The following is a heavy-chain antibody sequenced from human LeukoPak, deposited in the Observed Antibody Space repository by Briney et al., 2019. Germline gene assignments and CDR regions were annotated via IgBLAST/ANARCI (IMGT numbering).Heavy chain of an antibody. D-gene: IGHD1-26*01. CDR1: GGSISSSSYY. CDR3: ADIVGAINY. J-gene: IGHJ4*02. V-gene: IGHV4-39*07. Sequence: SETLSLTCTVSGGSISSSSYYWGWIRQPPGKGLEWIGSIYYSGSTYYNPSLKSRVTISVDTSKNQFSLKLSSVTAADTAVYYCADIVGAINYWGQGTLVTVSS. CDR2: IYYSGST.